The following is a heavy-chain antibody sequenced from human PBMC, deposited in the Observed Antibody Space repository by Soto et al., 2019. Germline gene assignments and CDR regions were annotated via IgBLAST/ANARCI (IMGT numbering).Heavy chain of an antibody. Sequence: QVHLVQSGAEVKKPGSSVKVSCKASGGTFSNHAINWVRQAPGQGLEWMGRIIPIFSTTNYAQKFQGRVTFTADESTVTADMELSSLKHDDTAVYYCAREVAADGTFREDVFDIWGQGTLVTVSS. J-gene: IGHJ3*02. V-gene: IGHV1-69*12. CDR3: AREVAADGTFREDVFDI. CDR2: IIPIFSTT. CDR1: GGTFSNHA. D-gene: IGHD6-13*01.